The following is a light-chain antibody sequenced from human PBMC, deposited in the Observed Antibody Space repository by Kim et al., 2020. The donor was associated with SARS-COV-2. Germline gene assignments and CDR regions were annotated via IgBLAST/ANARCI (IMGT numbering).Light chain of an antibody. CDR2: HSS. Sequence: EIVMRQSPATLSGSPGERVTLSCRASQSVRNFLAWYQQKPGQAPRLLIYHSSIRGPGIPARFIGSGSGTDFTLNISSLQSDDFAVYYCLQYNEWPVSTFGQGTKLEI. CDR1: QSVRNF. V-gene: IGKV3-15*01. CDR3: LQYNEWPVST. J-gene: IGKJ2*01.